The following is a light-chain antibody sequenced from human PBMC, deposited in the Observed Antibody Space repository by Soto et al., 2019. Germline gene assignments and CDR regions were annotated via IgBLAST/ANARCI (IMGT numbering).Light chain of an antibody. CDR2: RDN. V-gene: IGLV1-47*01. CDR1: ISNIGTNY. CDR3: AAWDDTVRSYV. J-gene: IGLJ1*01. Sequence: QSVLTQPPSVSGTPAQRVTISCSGGISNIGTNYVHWFQQLPGTAPKVLSNRDNQRPSGVPDRFSGSKSGTSASLAISGLRSEDEAEYYCAAWDDTVRSYVFGTGTKLTVL.